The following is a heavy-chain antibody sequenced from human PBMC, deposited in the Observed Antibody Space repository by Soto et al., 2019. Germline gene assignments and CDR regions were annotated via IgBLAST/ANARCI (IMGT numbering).Heavy chain of an antibody. CDR3: AREGIVVVPAFDY. J-gene: IGHJ4*02. Sequence: ASVKVSCKASGYTFTSYAMHWVRQAPGQRLEWMGWINAGNGNTKYSQKFQGRVTITGDTSASTAYMELSSLRSEDTAVYYCAREGIVVVPAFDYWGQGTLVTVSS. D-gene: IGHD2-2*01. V-gene: IGHV1-3*01. CDR2: INAGNGNT. CDR1: GYTFTSYA.